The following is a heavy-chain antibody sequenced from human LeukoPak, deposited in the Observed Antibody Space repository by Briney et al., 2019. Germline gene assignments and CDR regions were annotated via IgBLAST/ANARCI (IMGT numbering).Heavy chain of an antibody. CDR3: ARVKGSWKGIAAAGTVPYYYGMDV. Sequence: ASVKVSCKASGYTFTSYGISWVRQAPGQGLEWMGWISAYNGNTNYAQKLQGRVTMTTDTSTSTAYMELRSLRSDDTAVYYCARVKGSWKGIAAAGTVPYYYGMDVWGQGTTVTVSS. D-gene: IGHD6-13*01. J-gene: IGHJ6*02. CDR1: GYTFTSYG. CDR2: ISAYNGNT. V-gene: IGHV1-18*01.